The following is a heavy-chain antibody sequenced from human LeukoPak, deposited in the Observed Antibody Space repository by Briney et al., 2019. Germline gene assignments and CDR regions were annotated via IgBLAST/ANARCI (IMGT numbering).Heavy chain of an antibody. Sequence: GGSLRLSCAASGFTFSGYEMNWVRQAPGKGLEWASYISRSGTIISYADSVRGRLTISRDNAKNSLYLQMNSLRAEDTAVYYCARERDDYYFDYWGQGTLVTVSS. D-gene: IGHD3-3*01. CDR3: ARERDDYYFDY. V-gene: IGHV3-48*03. CDR2: ISRSGTII. J-gene: IGHJ4*02. CDR1: GFTFSGYE.